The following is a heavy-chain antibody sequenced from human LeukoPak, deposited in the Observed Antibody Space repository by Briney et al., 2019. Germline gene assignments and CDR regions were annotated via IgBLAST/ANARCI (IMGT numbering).Heavy chain of an antibody. CDR3: ANLGGYCSSTSCYRPVDF. Sequence: GGSLRLSCAASGFTFNEFGMHWVWQAPGQGLEWVAVISADGTNKDYADAVLGRCTISRDNSKNTVSLQMDSLRDEDTALYYCANLGGYCSSTSCYRPVDFWGQGTLVTVSP. V-gene: IGHV3-30*18. CDR2: ISADGTNK. J-gene: IGHJ4*02. D-gene: IGHD2-2*02. CDR1: GFTFNEFG.